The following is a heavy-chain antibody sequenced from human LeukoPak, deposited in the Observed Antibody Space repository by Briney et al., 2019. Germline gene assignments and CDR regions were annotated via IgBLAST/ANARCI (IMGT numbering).Heavy chain of an antibody. CDR2: IKQDGSEK. Sequence: PGGSLRLSCAASGFTFSSYWMSWVRQAPGKGLEWVANIKQDGSEKYYVDSVKGRFTISRDNAKNSLYLQMNSLRAEDTAVYYCARPYYYGSGSYLYDAFDIWGQGTMVTVSS. J-gene: IGHJ3*02. CDR1: GFTFSSYW. V-gene: IGHV3-7*01. CDR3: ARPYYYGSGSYLYDAFDI. D-gene: IGHD3-10*01.